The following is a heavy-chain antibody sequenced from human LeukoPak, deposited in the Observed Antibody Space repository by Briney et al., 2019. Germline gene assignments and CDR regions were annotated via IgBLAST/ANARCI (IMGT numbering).Heavy chain of an antibody. D-gene: IGHD3-22*01. J-gene: IGHJ4*02. CDR3: AKDRAYYYDSSGQPGYFDY. CDR2: ISYDGSNK. V-gene: IGHV3-30*18. Sequence: GGSLRLSCAASGFTFSSYGMHWVRQAPGKGLEWVAVISYDGSNKYYADSVKGRFTISRDNSKNTLYLQMNSLRAEDTALYYCAKDRAYYYDSSGQPGYFDYWGQGTLVTVSS. CDR1: GFTFSSYG.